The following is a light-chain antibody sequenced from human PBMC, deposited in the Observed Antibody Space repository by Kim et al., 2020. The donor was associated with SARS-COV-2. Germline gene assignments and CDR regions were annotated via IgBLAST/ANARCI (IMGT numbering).Light chain of an antibody. CDR1: ALPKQY. J-gene: IGLJ2*01. Sequence: PGQTARISCSGDALPKQYAYWYQQKPGQAPVLVIYKNTERPSGIPERFSGSSSGTTVSLTISRVQAEDEADYYCQSADSSGTHVVFGGGTQLTVL. V-gene: IGLV3-25*03. CDR3: QSADSSGTHVV. CDR2: KNT.